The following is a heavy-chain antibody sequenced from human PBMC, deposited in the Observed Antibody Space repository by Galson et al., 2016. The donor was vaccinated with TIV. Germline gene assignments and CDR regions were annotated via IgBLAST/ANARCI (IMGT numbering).Heavy chain of an antibody. CDR2: IDWDDDK. D-gene: IGHD3-22*01. Sequence: PALVKPTQTLTLTCTFSGFSLNTDGMCVNWIRQPPGKALEWLARIDWDDDKSYTSSLKTRLTISKDTSKNQVVLTMTNMDPVDTATYYCARISGYYDRSSQYIPRSFDYWGQGTPVSVSS. CDR1: GFSLNTDGMC. CDR3: ARISGYYDRSSQYIPRSFDY. J-gene: IGHJ4*02. V-gene: IGHV2-70*11.